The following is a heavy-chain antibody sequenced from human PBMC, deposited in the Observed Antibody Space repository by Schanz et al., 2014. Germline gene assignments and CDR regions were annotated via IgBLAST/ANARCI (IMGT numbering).Heavy chain of an antibody. V-gene: IGHV3-48*04. CDR1: GFTFSSYA. D-gene: IGHD6-13*01. Sequence: EVQLVQSGGGLVQPGGSLRLSCAGSGFTFSSYAMSWVRQTPGKGLEWVSYISSSGSYTNYADSVKGRFTTSRDNGKKSMYLQMNSLRAEDTAVYYCARLDSSSWYPRYWGQGTLVTVSS. J-gene: IGHJ4*02. CDR3: ARLDSSSWYPRY. CDR2: ISSSGSYT.